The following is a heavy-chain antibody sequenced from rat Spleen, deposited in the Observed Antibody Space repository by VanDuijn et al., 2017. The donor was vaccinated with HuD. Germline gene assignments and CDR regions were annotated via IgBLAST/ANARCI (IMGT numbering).Heavy chain of an antibody. V-gene: IGHV5-22*01. CDR2: INYEGSST. CDR3: ARHYYYDGYWFAY. J-gene: IGHJ3*01. CDR1: GFTFSDYY. Sequence: EVQVEESGGGLVQPGRSMKLSCAASGFTFSDYYMAWVRQAPKKGLEWVASINYEGSSTHYGDSVKGRFTISRDNAKSTLYLQMDGLRSGDTATYYCARHYYYDGYWFAYWGQGTLVTVSS. D-gene: IGHD1-12*03.